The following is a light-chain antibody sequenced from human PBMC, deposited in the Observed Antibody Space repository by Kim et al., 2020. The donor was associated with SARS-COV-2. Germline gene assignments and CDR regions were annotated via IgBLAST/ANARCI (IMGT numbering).Light chain of an antibody. V-gene: IGLV4-69*01. J-gene: IGLJ2*01. CDR2: LNSDGSH. CDR3: QTCGTGIHVV. CDR1: SGHSSYA. Sequence: SGKLTCTLSSGHSSYAIAWHQQQPEKGPRYLMKLNSDGSHSKGDGIPDRFSGSSSGAERYLTISSLQSEDEADYYCQTCGTGIHVVFGGGTQLTVL.